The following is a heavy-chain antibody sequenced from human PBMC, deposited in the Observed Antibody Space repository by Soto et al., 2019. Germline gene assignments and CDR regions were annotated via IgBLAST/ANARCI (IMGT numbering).Heavy chain of an antibody. CDR2: IWYDGSNK. Sequence: QVQLVESGGGVVQPGRSLRLSCAASGFTFSSYGMHWVRQAPGKGLEWVAVIWYDGSNKYYADSVKGRFTISRDNSKNTLYLQMNSLGAEDTAVYYCARDWSPRSYYFDYWGQGTLVTVSS. J-gene: IGHJ4*02. D-gene: IGHD2-8*02. CDR3: ARDWSPRSYYFDY. CDR1: GFTFSSYG. V-gene: IGHV3-33*01.